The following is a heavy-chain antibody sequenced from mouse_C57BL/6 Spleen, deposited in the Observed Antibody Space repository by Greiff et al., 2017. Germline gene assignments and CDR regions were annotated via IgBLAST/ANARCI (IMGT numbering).Heavy chain of an antibody. CDR2: IDPSDSYT. CDR3: ARYDYDVDFDY. CDR1: GYTFTSYW. Sequence: QVQLQQSGAELVMPGASVKLSCKASGYTFTSYWMHWVKQRPGQGLEWIGEIDPSDSYTNYNQKFKGKSTLTVDKSSSTAYMQLSSLTSEDSAVYYCARYDYDVDFDYWGQGTTLTVSS. V-gene: IGHV1-69*01. D-gene: IGHD2-4*01. J-gene: IGHJ2*01.